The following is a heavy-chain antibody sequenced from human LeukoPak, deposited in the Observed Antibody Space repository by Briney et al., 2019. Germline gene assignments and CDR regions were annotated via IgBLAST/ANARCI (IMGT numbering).Heavy chain of an antibody. CDR1: GGSISSSNW. Sequence: SETLSLTCAVSGGSISSSNWWSWVRQPPGKGLAWIGEIHHSGSTNYNPSLKSRVTISVDKSKNQFSLKLSSVTAADTAVYYCARGQGYYGSGSYYNQAFDPWGQGTLVTVSS. CDR3: ARGQGYYGSGSYYNQAFDP. J-gene: IGHJ5*02. V-gene: IGHV4-4*02. D-gene: IGHD3-10*01. CDR2: IHHSGST.